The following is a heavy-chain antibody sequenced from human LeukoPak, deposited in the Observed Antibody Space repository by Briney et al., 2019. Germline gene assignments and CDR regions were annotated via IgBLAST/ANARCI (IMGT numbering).Heavy chain of an antibody. CDR2: VRSRAYGGTI. V-gene: IGHV3-49*04. Sequence: GRPLGLSCTASGFTFGDYAMSWVRQAPGKGLEWLGLVRSRAYGGTIEYAASVKGRFSISRDNSQSIVYLQMNSLRAEDTAVYYCARGGVWGSYRYLNYFDYWGQGTLVTVSS. CDR3: ARGGVWGSYRYLNYFDY. D-gene: IGHD3-16*02. CDR1: GFTFGDYA. J-gene: IGHJ4*02.